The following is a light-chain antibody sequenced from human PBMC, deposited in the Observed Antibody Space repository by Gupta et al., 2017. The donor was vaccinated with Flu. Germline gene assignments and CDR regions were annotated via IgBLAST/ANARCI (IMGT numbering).Light chain of an antibody. V-gene: IGKV2-30*01. Sequence: DVVMTQSPLSLPVTLGQPASISCRSSQSLVYGDGNTYLNWYQQRPGQSPRRLIYKVSNRDSGVPDRFSGSGSGTDFTLKISRVEAEDVCVYYCMQGTHWPPYTFGQGTKLEIK. CDR1: QSLVYGDGNTY. CDR2: KVS. J-gene: IGKJ2*01. CDR3: MQGTHWPPYT.